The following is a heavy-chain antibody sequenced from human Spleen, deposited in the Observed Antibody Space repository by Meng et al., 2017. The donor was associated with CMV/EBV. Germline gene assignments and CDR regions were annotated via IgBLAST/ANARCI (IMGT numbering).Heavy chain of an antibody. D-gene: IGHD2-21*02. CDR3: ARIERRRILKYCGSDCSTTGY. J-gene: IGHJ4*02. CDR2: IYHSGST. V-gene: IGHV4-4*02. Sequence: QVQLQESGPGLVKPSGTLSLTGAVSGGSISSSNLWTWVRQVPGKGLEWIGEIYHSGSTNYNPSLKSRVTISVDKFKNQFSLKLGSVTAADTAVYYCARIERRRILKYCGSDCSTTGYWGQGTLVTVSS. CDR1: GGSISSSNL.